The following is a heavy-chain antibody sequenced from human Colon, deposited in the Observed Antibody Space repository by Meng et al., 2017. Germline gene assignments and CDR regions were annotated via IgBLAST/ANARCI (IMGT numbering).Heavy chain of an antibody. Sequence: GGSLRLSCAASGFTFSSYLMNWIRQAPGKGLEWISSITSSGGDTFYADSVKGRFTISRDNSKNTVYLQMDSLRGEDTAVYYFARRYITVTTNWGASDIWGQGTVVTVSS. V-gene: IGHV3-23*01. CDR2: ITSSGGDT. CDR3: ARRYITVTTNWGASDI. D-gene: IGHD4-17*01. J-gene: IGHJ3*02. CDR1: GFTFSSYL.